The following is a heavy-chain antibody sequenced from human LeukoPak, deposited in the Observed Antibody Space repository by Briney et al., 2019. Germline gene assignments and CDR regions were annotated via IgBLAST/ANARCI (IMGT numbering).Heavy chain of an antibody. CDR2: IFYKGTT. CDR1: GGSLSGDY. J-gene: IGHJ4*02. CDR3: ARGRPATRWALPHLDR. D-gene: IGHD5-24*01. Sequence: LETLSLTCSVSGGSLSGDYWNWIRQSPGKNLEWIGYIFYKGTTNYNPSLKSRVTISIDTPNNQFSLTLTSVNNVDTAIYYCARGRPATRWALPHLDRWGQGTLVTVSS. V-gene: IGHV4-59*01.